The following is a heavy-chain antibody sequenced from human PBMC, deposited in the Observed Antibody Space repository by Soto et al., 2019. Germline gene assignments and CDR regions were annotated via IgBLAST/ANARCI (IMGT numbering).Heavy chain of an antibody. V-gene: IGHV4-31*03. CDR2: IYYSGST. J-gene: IGHJ6*03. CDR3: ARARAIPSIVVVPAAPLYYYMDV. CDR1: GGSISSGGYY. D-gene: IGHD2-2*01. Sequence: PSETLSLTCTVSGGSISSGGYYWSWIRRHPGKGLEWIGYIYYSGSTYYNPSLKSRVTISVDTSKNQFSLKLSSVTAADTAVYYCARARAIPSIVVVPAAPLYYYMDVCGKGTTVTVSS.